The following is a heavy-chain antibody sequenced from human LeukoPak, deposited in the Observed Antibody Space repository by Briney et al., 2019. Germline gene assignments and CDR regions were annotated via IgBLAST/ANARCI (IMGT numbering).Heavy chain of an antibody. CDR3: AKVYDSSGYYPLDY. Sequence: GGSLRLSCAASGLTFSSHWMHWVRQAPGKGLVWVSRITNDGSSTTYADSVKGRFTISRDNSKNTLYVQMNSLRAEDTAVYYCAKVYDSSGYYPLDYWGQGTLVTVSS. CDR1: GLTFSSHW. J-gene: IGHJ4*02. D-gene: IGHD3-22*01. CDR2: ITNDGSST. V-gene: IGHV3-74*01.